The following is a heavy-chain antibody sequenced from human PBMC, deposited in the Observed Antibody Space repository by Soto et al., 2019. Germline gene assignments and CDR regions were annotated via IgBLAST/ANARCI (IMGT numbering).Heavy chain of an antibody. J-gene: IGHJ4*02. D-gene: IGHD2-15*01. V-gene: IGHV5-51*01. CDR3: AGQCYGGKCSGLWGY. CDR2: IYPRDSET. CDR1: GYTFTTYW. Sequence: GESLKISCKGSGYTFTTYWIAWVRQMPGKGLEWMGIIYPRDSETTYSPSFQGQVTISADKSTSTAHLQWSSLKASDTAMYYCAGQCYGGKCSGLWGYWGRGTLV.